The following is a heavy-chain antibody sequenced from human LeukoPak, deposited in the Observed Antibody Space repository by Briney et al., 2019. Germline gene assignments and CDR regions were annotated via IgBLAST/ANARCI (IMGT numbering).Heavy chain of an antibody. CDR3: ARDNVVTDYYGMDV. D-gene: IGHD2-21*02. V-gene: IGHV1-69*04. J-gene: IGHJ6*02. Sequence: SVKVSCKASGDTFSSYAISWVRQAPGQGLEWMGRIIPILGIANYAQKFQGRVTITADKSTSTAYMELSSLRSEDTAVYYCARDNVVTDYYGMDVWGQGTTVTVSS. CDR1: GDTFSSYA. CDR2: IIPILGIA.